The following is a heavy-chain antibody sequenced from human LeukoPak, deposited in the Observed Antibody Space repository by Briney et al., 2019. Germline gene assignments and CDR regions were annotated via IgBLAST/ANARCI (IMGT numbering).Heavy chain of an antibody. D-gene: IGHD3-22*01. V-gene: IGHV2-70*11. Sequence: ESGPTLVNPTQTLTLTCTFSGFSLSTSGMCVSWIRQPPGKALEWLARIVWDVDKYYSTSLKTRLTISKDTSKNQVVLTMTNMDPVDTATYYCARTSYYYDSSGHLTFDYWGQGTLVTVSS. CDR2: IVWDVDK. CDR3: ARTSYYYDSSGHLTFDY. CDR1: GFSLSTSGMC. J-gene: IGHJ4*02.